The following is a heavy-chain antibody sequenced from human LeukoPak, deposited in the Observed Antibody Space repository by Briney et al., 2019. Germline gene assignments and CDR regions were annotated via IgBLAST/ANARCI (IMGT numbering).Heavy chain of an antibody. J-gene: IGHJ4*02. CDR2: INPNSGGT. V-gene: IGHV1-2*02. D-gene: IGHD3-22*01. CDR1: GYTFTGYY. Sequence: ASVKVSCKASGYTFTGYYMHWVRQAPGQGLEWMGWINPNSGGTNYAQKFQGRVTMTRDTSISTAYMELSRLRSDDTAVYYCARSTRVRYDSSGYDYWGQGTLVTVSS. CDR3: ARSTRVRYDSSGYDY.